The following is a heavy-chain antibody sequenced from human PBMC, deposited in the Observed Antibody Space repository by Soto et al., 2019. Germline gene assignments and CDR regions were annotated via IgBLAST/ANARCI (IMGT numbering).Heavy chain of an antibody. CDR1: GGSFSGYY. D-gene: IGHD3-10*01. CDR2: INHSGST. Sequence: QVQLQQWGAGLLKPSETLSLTCAVYGGSFSGYYWSWIRQPPGKGLEWIGEINHSGSTNYNPSLKSRVTISVDTSKNQFSLKLSSVTAADTAVYYCARPGLHLGHYYGSGSYHYWGQGTLVTVSS. V-gene: IGHV4-34*01. CDR3: ARPGLHLGHYYGSGSYHY. J-gene: IGHJ4*02.